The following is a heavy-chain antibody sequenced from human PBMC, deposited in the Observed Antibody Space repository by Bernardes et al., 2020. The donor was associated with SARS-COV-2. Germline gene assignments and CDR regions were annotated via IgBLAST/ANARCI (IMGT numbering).Heavy chain of an antibody. CDR1: GFTFTGYT. CDR2: ISYDGSNK. J-gene: IGHJ5*02. D-gene: IGHD2-15*01. CDR3: ARGEGCSDARCYRWLDP. Sequence: RGSLRLSCAASGFTFTGYTMHWVREALGKGLEWVAVISYDGSNKYYADSVKGRFTISRDNSKNRLYLQMNSLRPEDTAVYDCARGEGCSDARCYRWLDPWCQGTVVTVST. V-gene: IGHV3-30-3*01.